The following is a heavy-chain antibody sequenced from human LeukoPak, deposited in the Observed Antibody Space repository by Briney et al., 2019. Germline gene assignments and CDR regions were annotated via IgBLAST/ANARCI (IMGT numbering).Heavy chain of an antibody. CDR1: GFTFSGSA. D-gene: IGHD1-26*01. CDR3: TSHGSYVDY. CDR2: IRSKANSYAT. Sequence: GGSLRLSCAASGFTFSGSAMHWVRQASGKGLEWVGRIRSKANSYATAYAASVKGRFTISRDDSKNMAYLQMNSLKTEDTAVYYCTSHGSYVDYWGQGTLVTVSS. V-gene: IGHV3-73*01. J-gene: IGHJ4*02.